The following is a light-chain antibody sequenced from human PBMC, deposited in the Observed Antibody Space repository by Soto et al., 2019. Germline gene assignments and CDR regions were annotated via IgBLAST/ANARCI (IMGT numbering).Light chain of an antibody. CDR2: EVS. V-gene: IGLV2-14*01. Sequence: QSVRAQPASVSGAAGQAITISCTGTSSDVGGYNSVSWFQQHPSKAPKLIIYEVSHRPSGVSIRFSGSKSGNTASLTISGLQAEDFSYYYCNSYRHSTILLLGTRTK. CDR1: SSDVGGYNS. J-gene: IGLJ1*01. CDR3: NSYRHSTILL.